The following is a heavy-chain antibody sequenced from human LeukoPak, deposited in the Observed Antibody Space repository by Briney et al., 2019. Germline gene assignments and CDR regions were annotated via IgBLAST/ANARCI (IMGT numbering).Heavy chain of an antibody. CDR2: ISYDGSNK. CDR3: ARDYGDPYYFDY. J-gene: IGHJ4*02. Sequence: PGRSLRLFCAASGFTFSSYAMHWVRQAPGKGLEWVAVISYDGSNKYYADSVKGRFTISRDNSKNTLYLQMNSLRAEDTAVYYCARDYGDPYYFDYWGQGTLVTVSS. V-gene: IGHV3-30*04. CDR1: GFTFSSYA. D-gene: IGHD4-17*01.